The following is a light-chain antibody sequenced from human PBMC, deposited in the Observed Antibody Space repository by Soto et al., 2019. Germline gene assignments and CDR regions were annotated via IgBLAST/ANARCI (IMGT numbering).Light chain of an antibody. J-gene: IGLJ2*01. Sequence: QSVLTQPPSASGTPGQSVSVSCSGGSSNIEKNPVSWYQKLPGAAPKLLIHRDDQRPSGVPDRSSASKSDASASLTISGLQSEDEADYFCATLDDGLGAPLFGGGTKLTVL. V-gene: IGLV1-47*01. CDR3: ATLDDGLGAPL. CDR1: SSNIEKNP. CDR2: RDD.